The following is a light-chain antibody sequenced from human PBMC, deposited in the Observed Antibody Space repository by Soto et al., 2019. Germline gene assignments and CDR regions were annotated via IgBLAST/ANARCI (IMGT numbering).Light chain of an antibody. Sequence: IQMTQSPSSLSAYIGDRVTITCQASQDISNYLNWYPQKPGKAPKLLIYDASNLETGVPSRFSGSGSGTDFTFTISSLQAEDIATYYCQQYDNPPLTFGGGTKVEIK. CDR2: DAS. V-gene: IGKV1-33*01. J-gene: IGKJ4*01. CDR3: QQYDNPPLT. CDR1: QDISNY.